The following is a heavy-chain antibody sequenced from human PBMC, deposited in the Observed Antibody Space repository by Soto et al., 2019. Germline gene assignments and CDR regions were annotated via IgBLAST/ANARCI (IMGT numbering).Heavy chain of an antibody. J-gene: IGHJ4*02. Sequence: EVQLLESGGGLVQPGGSLRLSCVVSGITFRSYAMSWVRQAPGSGLEWVSAVSAGGGSTYYAESVKGRFTIARDNSKNTLYLQRNSLRLEDTAVYYCTKSSRVYYRGQGSLVTVSS. CDR1: GITFRSYA. CDR3: TKSSRVYY. CDR2: VSAGGGST. V-gene: IGHV3-23*01.